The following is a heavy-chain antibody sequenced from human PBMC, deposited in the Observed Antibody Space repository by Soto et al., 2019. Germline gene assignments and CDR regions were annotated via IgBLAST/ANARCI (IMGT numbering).Heavy chain of an antibody. V-gene: IGHV4-30-4*01. J-gene: IGHJ4*02. D-gene: IGHD3-16*01. CDR2: IYYSGNT. CDR1: GGSTSSDNY. Sequence: SETLSLTCTVSGGSTSSDNYWSWIRQPPGKGLEWIGHIYYSGNTDYNPSLKSRLAISIDTSKNQFSLKLSSVTATDTAVYFCAREGGESSDGLYYFDSWGQGSLVTVSS. CDR3: AREGGESSDGLYYFDS.